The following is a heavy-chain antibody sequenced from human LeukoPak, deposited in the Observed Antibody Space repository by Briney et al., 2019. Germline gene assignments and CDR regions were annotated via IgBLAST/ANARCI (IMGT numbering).Heavy chain of an antibody. CDR2: LGTAGDT. CDR1: GFTFCIYD. Sequence: PGGSLRLSCAASGFTFCIYDMHWVRQATGKGLEWVSALGTAGDTYYPGSVKGRFTISRENAKNSLYLQMNSLRAGDTAVYYCARGYSYGSGAFDIWGQGTMVTVSS. CDR3: ARGYSYGSGAFDI. D-gene: IGHD5-18*01. J-gene: IGHJ3*02. V-gene: IGHV3-13*01.